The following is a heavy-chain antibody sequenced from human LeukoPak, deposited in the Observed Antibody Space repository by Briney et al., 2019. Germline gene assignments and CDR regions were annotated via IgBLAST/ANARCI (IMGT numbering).Heavy chain of an antibody. V-gene: IGHV1-8*03. J-gene: IGHJ4*02. CDR2: MNPNSGNT. D-gene: IGHD2-21*02. CDR3: ARGRGAYCGGDCSYFDY. CDR1: GYTFTSND. Sequence: ASVKVSCKASGYTFTSNDINWVRQATGQGLEWMGWMNPNSGNTGYAQKFQGRVTITRNTSISTAYMELSSLRSEDTAVYYCARGRGAYCGGDCSYFDYWGQGTLVTVSS.